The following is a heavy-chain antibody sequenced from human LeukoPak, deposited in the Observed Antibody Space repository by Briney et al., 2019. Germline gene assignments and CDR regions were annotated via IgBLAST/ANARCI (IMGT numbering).Heavy chain of an antibody. J-gene: IGHJ4*02. CDR2: IYYSGST. CDR3: ARLKVLLWFGELS. CDR1: GGSISSSSYY. D-gene: IGHD3-10*01. Sequence: SETLSLACTVSGGSISSSSYYWGWIRQPPGKGLEWIGNIYYSGSTYYNPSLKSRVTISVDTSKNQFSLKLSSVTAADTAVYYCARLKVLLWFGELSWGQGTLVTVSS. V-gene: IGHV4-39*01.